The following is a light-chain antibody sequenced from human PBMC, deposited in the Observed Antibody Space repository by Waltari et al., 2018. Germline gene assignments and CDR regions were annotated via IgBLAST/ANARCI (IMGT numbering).Light chain of an antibody. CDR3: CSYAGSSTWV. J-gene: IGLJ3*02. V-gene: IGLV2-23*02. Sequence: QSALTQPASVSGSPGQSITISCTGTSSDVGNANLVSWYHQHPGKAPKHMIYDVSKRPSGVSYRFSGSKSGNTASLTISGLQAEDEADYYCCSYAGSSTWVFGGGTKLTVL. CDR1: SSDVGNANL. CDR2: DVS.